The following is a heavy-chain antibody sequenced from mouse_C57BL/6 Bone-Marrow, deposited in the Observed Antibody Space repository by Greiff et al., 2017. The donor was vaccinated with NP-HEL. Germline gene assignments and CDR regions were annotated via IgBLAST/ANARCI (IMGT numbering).Heavy chain of an antibody. J-gene: IGHJ2*01. D-gene: IGHD2-3*01. CDR1: GYTSTSYW. CDR2: INPSSGYT. V-gene: IGHV1-7*01. Sequence: QVQLKESGAELAKPGASVKLSCKASGYTSTSYWMHWVKQRPGQGLEWIGYINPSSGYTKYNQKFKDKATLTADKSSSTAYMQLSSLTYEDSAVYYCAYDGYQYYFDYWGQGTTLTVSS. CDR3: AYDGYQYYFDY.